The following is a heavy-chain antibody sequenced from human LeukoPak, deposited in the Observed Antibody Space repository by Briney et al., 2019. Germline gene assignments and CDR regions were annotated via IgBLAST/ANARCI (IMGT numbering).Heavy chain of an antibody. CDR3: ARGHPRQRGGMDV. V-gene: IGHV4-59*12. Sequence: PSETLSLTCTVSGGSISSYYWSWIRQPPGKGLEWIGYIYYSGSTNYNPSLKSRVTISVDTSKNQFSLKLSSVTAADTAVYYCARGHPRQRGGMDVWGQGTTVTVSS. CDR1: GGSISSYY. D-gene: IGHD5-24*01. CDR2: IYYSGST. J-gene: IGHJ6*02.